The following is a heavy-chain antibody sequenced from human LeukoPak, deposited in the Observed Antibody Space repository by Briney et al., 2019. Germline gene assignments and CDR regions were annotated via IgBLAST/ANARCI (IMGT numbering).Heavy chain of an antibody. D-gene: IGHD2-2*01. J-gene: IGHJ4*02. CDR2: ISWNSGSI. V-gene: IGHV3-9*01. CDR3: AKAYCSSTSCFGAF. CDR1: GLTFDDYA. Sequence: GRSLRLSCAASGLTFDDYAMPWVRQAPGKGLEWVSGISWNSGSIGYADSVKGRFTISRDNAKNSLYLQMNSLRAEDTALYYCAKAYCSSTSCFGAFWGQGTLVTVSS.